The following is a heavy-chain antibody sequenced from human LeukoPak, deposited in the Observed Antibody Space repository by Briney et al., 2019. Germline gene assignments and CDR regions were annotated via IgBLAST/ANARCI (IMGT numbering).Heavy chain of an antibody. CDR1: GFTFSSYA. J-gene: IGHJ4*02. D-gene: IGHD4-17*01. Sequence: PGGSLRLSCAASGFTFSSYAMSWVRQAPGKGLEWVSAISGSGGSTYYADSVKGRFTISRDNSKNTLYLQMNSLRAEDTDVYYCAKDPPTTVTPISEQAPSRCAYWGQGNPVTASS. V-gene: IGHV3-23*01. CDR2: ISGSGGST. CDR3: AKDPPTTVTPISEQAPSRCAY.